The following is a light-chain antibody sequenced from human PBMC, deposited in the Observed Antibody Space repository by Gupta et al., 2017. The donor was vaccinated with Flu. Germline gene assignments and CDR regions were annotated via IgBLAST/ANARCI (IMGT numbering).Light chain of an antibody. CDR3: QQRSNWPPFT. CDR1: QSVSSY. Sequence: ERATLSCRASQSVSSYLAWYQQKPGQTPRLLIYDASNRATGIPARFTGSGSGTDFTPTISSLEPEDFAVYYCQQRSNWPPFTFGPGTKVDIK. CDR2: DAS. V-gene: IGKV3-11*01. J-gene: IGKJ3*01.